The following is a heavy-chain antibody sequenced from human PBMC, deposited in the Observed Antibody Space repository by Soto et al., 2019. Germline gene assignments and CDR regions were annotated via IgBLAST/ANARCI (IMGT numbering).Heavy chain of an antibody. CDR1: GFTFSSYA. J-gene: IGHJ4*02. D-gene: IGHD6-19*01. V-gene: IGHV3-23*01. CDR2: ISGSGGTT. CDR3: AKRESSDWQTYAY. Sequence: GGSLRLSCAASGFTFSSYAMIWVRQAPGKGLDWVSGISGSGGTTYYADSVKGRFTISRDNSKNTLYLQMNSLRAEDTALYYCAKRESSDWQTYAYWGQGTLVPVSS.